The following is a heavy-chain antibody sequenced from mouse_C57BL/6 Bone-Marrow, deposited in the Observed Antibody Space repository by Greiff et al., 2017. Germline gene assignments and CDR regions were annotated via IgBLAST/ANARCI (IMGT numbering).Heavy chain of an antibody. CDR1: GFTFSDYY. CDR3: ARDYYGSSDY. D-gene: IGHD1-1*01. J-gene: IGHJ2*01. Sequence: EVMLVESGGGLVQPGGSLKLSCAASGFTFSDYYMYWVRQTPEKRLEWVAYISNGGGSTYYPDTVKGRFTISRDNAKNTLYLQMSRLKSEDTAMYYCARDYYGSSDYWGQGTTLTGSS. V-gene: IGHV5-12*01. CDR2: ISNGGGST.